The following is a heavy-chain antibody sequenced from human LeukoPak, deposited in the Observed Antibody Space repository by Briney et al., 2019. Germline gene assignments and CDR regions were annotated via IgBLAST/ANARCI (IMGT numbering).Heavy chain of an antibody. Sequence: GASVKVSCKASGGTFSSYAISWVRQAPGQGLEWMGRIIPILGIANYAQKFQGRVTITADKSTSTAYMELSSLRSEDMAVYYCARAPEITMVRGVITTNWFDPWGQGTLVTVSS. V-gene: IGHV1-69*04. J-gene: IGHJ5*02. D-gene: IGHD3-10*01. CDR3: ARAPEITMVRGVITTNWFDP. CDR1: GGTFSSYA. CDR2: IIPILGIA.